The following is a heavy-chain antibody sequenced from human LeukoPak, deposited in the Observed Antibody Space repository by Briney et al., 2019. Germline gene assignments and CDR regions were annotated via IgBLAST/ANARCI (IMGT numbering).Heavy chain of an antibody. CDR1: GFTFSHYA. J-gene: IGHJ4*02. D-gene: IGHD2-2*01. CDR2: ISGSGGTT. CDR3: AKRAPDCTSTSCYFVSFDY. Sequence: GGSLRLSCAASGFTFSHYAMSWVRQAPGKGLEWVSAISGSGGTTYYADSVKGRFTISRDNSKNTLYLQMNTLRAEDTAAYYCAKRAPDCTSTSCYFVSFDYWGQGTLVTVSS. V-gene: IGHV3-23*01.